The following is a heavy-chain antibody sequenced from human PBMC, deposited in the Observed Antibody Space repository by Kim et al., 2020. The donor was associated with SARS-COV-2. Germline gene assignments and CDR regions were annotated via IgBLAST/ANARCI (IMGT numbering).Heavy chain of an antibody. CDR2: MNPNSGNT. CDR1: GYTFTSYD. D-gene: IGHD3-3*01. CDR3: ASEPYYDFWSGSPTRYGMDV. V-gene: IGHV1-8*01. J-gene: IGHJ6*02. Sequence: ASVKVSCKASGYTFTSYDINWVRQATGQGLEWMGWMNPNSGNTGYAQKFQGRVTMTRNTSISTAYMELSSLRSEDTAVYYCASEPYYDFWSGSPTRYGMDVWGQGTTVTVSS.